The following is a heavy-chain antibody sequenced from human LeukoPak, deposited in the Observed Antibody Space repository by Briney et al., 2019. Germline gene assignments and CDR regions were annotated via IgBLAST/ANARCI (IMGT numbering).Heavy chain of an antibody. J-gene: IGHJ6*04. CDR2: INHSGST. Sequence: SETLSLTCAVYGGSFSGYYWSWIRQPPGKGLEWIGEINHSGSTNYNPSLKSRVTISLDTSKNQFSLKLSSVTAADTAVYYCASPGVVNYCYYYYVMDVWGKGTTVTVSS. V-gene: IGHV4-34*01. CDR3: ASPGVVNYCYYYYVMDV. D-gene: IGHD2-15*01. CDR1: GGSFSGYY.